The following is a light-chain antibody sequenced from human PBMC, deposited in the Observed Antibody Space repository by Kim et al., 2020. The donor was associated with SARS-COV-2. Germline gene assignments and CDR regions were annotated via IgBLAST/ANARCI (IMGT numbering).Light chain of an antibody. CDR2: TAS. Sequence: ASVGGRVTVTCRATERIGDWLARYQQKPEEPPNRLIYTASNFEGGVPSCFSVSGSGTEFTLTFYSLQHNYCATYHCQLYHSHSYAFGQGTKLVI. V-gene: IGKV1-5*03. CDR1: ERIGDW. J-gene: IGKJ2*01. CDR3: QLYHSHSYA.